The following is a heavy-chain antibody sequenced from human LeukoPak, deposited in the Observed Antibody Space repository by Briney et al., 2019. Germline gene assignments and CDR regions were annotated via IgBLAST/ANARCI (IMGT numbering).Heavy chain of an antibody. CDR3: ARDGGGADGVVVVAATPVWFDP. CDR1: GGTFGSYA. J-gene: IGHJ5*02. Sequence: ASVKVSCKASGGTFGSYAISWVRQAPGQGLEWMGGIIPIFGTANYAQKFQGRVTITADESTSTAYMELSSLRSEDTAVYYCARDGGGADGVVVVAATPVWFDPWGQGTLVTVSS. CDR2: IIPIFGTA. V-gene: IGHV1-69*01. D-gene: IGHD2-15*01.